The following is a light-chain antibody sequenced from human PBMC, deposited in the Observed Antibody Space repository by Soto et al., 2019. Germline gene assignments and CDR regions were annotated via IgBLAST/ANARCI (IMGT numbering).Light chain of an antibody. J-gene: IGKJ1*01. Sequence: DIQMTQNTSSLSASVGDIVTITCLASQSISSYLNWYQQKPGKAPYLLISDVSSLERGVPSRFSGSGSGTEFTLTISSMQPDDFATFYCQQYNGYSRTLGQGTKVDI. CDR3: QQYNGYSRT. V-gene: IGKV1-5*01. CDR2: DVS. CDR1: QSISSY.